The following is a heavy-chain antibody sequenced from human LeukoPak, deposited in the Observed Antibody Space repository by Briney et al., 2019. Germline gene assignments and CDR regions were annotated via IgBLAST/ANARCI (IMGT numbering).Heavy chain of an antibody. CDR3: ARARSSGWYRDY. Sequence: PGGALRLSCAASRFTFSSYIMNWVRQAPGKGRERVSSISSSSYIYYADSVKGRFTISRDNAENSLYLKMNSLRDEDTAVYYCARARSSGWYRDYWGQGTLVTVSS. J-gene: IGHJ4*02. V-gene: IGHV3-21*01. D-gene: IGHD6-19*01. CDR2: ISSSSYI. CDR1: RFTFSSYI.